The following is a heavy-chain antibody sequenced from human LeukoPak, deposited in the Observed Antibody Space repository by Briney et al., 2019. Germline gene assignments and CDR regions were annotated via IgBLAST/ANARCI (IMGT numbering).Heavy chain of an antibody. V-gene: IGHV3-30*04. CDR1: GFTFSSSN. Sequence: GGSLRLSCAPSGFTFSSSNMHWIRQSPGKGLEWLALISYDGTKTYYAESVKGQFTVSRDNSRNTLFLQMNSLTAEDTAIYYCEREWFGESNWGQGARVTVSS. CDR3: EREWFGESN. CDR2: ISYDGTKT. J-gene: IGHJ4*02. D-gene: IGHD3-10*01.